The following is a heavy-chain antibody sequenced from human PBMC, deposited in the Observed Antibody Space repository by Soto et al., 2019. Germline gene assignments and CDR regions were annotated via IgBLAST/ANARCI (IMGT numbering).Heavy chain of an antibody. CDR1: GGTFSSYA. CDR3: ERGPGGGVVVDANQYYFDY. D-gene: IGHD2-15*01. V-gene: IGHV1-69*13. Sequence: ASVKVSCKASGGTFSSYAISWVRQAPGQGLEWMGGIIPIFGTANYAQKFQGRVTITADESTSTAYMELSSLRSEDTAVYYCERGPGGGVVVDANQYYFDYWGQGAMVTVSS. J-gene: IGHJ4*02. CDR2: IIPIFGTA.